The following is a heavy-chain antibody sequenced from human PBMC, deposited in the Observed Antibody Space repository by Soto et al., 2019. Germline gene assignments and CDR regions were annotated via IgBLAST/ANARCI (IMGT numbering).Heavy chain of an antibody. D-gene: IGHD2-15*01. CDR2: ISSSSSYI. Sequence: GGSLRLSCAASGFTFSSYSMNWVRQAPGKGLEWVSSISSSSSYIYYADSVKGRFTISRDNAKNSLYLQMNSLRAEDTAVYYCARGFHCSGGSCYSSGTVKKEIYYYYMDVWGKGTTVTVSS. CDR1: GFTFSSYS. J-gene: IGHJ6*03. CDR3: ARGFHCSGGSCYSSGTVKKEIYYYYMDV. V-gene: IGHV3-21*01.